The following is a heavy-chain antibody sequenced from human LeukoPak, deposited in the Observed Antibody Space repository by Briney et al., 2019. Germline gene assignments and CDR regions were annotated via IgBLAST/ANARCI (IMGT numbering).Heavy chain of an antibody. CDR3: ARLIYGGNSHFDY. CDR1: GFTFTDYY. Sequence: GGSLRLSCAASGFTFTDYYMSWIRQAPGKGLEWVSYITNSGTTIYYADSVKGRFTISRDNAKNSLYLQMNSLRAEDTAVYYCARLIYGGNSHFDYWGQGTLVTVSS. V-gene: IGHV3-11*04. D-gene: IGHD4-23*01. J-gene: IGHJ4*02. CDR2: ITNSGTTI.